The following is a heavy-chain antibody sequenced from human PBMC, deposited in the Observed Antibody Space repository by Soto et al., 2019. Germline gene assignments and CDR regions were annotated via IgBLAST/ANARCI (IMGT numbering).Heavy chain of an antibody. J-gene: IGHJ6*02. D-gene: IGHD4-17*01. CDR1: GFTVESNY. CDR3: AKDLGGTVTTFHYYYGMDV. Sequence: GGSLRLSCAASGFTVESNYMSWVRQAPGKGLEWVSVIYSGGSTYYADSVKGRFTISRDNAKNSLYLQMNSLRAEDTALYYCAKDLGGTVTTFHYYYGMDVWGQGTTVTVSS. V-gene: IGHV3-53*05. CDR2: IYSGGST.